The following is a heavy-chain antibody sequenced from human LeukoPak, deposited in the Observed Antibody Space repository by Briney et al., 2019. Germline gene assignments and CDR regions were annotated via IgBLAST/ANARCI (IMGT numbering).Heavy chain of an antibody. CDR3: ARAYTSGWYKLYWFDP. D-gene: IGHD6-19*01. CDR2: INPNSGGT. Sequence: ASVKVSCKASGYTFTGYYMHWVRQAPGQGLEWMGRINPNSGGTNFAQKFQGRVSMTRDTSISTAYMELSRLRSDDTAVYYCARAYTSGWYKLYWFDPWGQGTLVTVSS. J-gene: IGHJ5*02. CDR1: GYTFTGYY. V-gene: IGHV1-2*06.